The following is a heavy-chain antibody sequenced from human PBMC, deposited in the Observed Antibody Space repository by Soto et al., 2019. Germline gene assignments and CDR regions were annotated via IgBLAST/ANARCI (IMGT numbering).Heavy chain of an antibody. J-gene: IGHJ4*02. V-gene: IGHV4-31*03. D-gene: IGHD1-1*01. CDR2: IYHTGST. Sequence: PSETLSLTCTVSGGSISIVNNYWTWIRQPPGKGLEWIGSIYHTGSTYYSKSLRSRLTMSVDTSKSQFSLRLSSVTAADTAVYYCARATGTLRSRNCDYWGQGSLVTVSS. CDR1: GGSISIVNNY. CDR3: ARATGTLRSRNCDY.